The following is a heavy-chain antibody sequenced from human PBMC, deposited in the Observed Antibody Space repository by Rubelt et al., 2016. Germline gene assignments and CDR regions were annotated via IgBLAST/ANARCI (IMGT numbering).Heavy chain of an antibody. CDR3: ARGEGYFHY. V-gene: IGHV1-3*01. CDR2: INGGNGNT. CDR1: GYTFTDYA. J-gene: IGHJ1*01. Sequence: AEVEKPGASVKLSCKASGYTFTDYAMHWVRQAPGQRLEYMGWINGGNGNTKYSQKFQDRVTITRDTSASTAYMELSSLTSEDTAVYYCARGEGYFHYWGQGTLVTVSS.